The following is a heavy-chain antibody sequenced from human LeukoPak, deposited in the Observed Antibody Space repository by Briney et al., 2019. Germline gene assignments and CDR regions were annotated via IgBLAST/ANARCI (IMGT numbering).Heavy chain of an antibody. Sequence: SETLSLTCTVSGGSISSSSYYWGWIRQPPGKGLEWIGSIYYSGSTYYNPSLKSRVTISVDTSKNQFSLKLSSVTAADTAVYYCARLKTDYDFWSGPHPDYWGQGTLVTVSS. D-gene: IGHD3-3*01. CDR2: IYYSGST. J-gene: IGHJ4*02. CDR3: ARLKTDYDFWSGPHPDY. V-gene: IGHV4-39*01. CDR1: GGSISSSSYY.